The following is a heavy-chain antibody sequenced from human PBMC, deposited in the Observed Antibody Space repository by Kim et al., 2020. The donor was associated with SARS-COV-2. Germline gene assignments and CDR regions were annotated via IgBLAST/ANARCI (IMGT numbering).Heavy chain of an antibody. CDR1: GGSISSYY. CDR2: IYYSVST. Sequence: SETLSLTCTVAGGSISSYYWSWIRQPPGKGLEWIGYIYYSVSTYYNPSLKSRVTISVDTSKNQFSLKLRSLTAADTAVYYCARNSPRRGWFDPWRQGTLV. J-gene: IGHJ5*02. CDR3: ARNSPRRGWFDP. V-gene: IGHV4-59*01. D-gene: IGHD2-21*01.